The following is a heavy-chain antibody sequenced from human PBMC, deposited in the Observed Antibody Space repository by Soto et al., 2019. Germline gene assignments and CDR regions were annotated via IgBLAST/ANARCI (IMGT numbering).Heavy chain of an antibody. D-gene: IGHD5-12*01. V-gene: IGHV1-69*12. Sequence: QVQLVQSGAEVKKPGSSVKVSCKASGGTFSSYVISWVRQAPGQGLEWMGGIIPIFRTPDYAQKFQGRVTITADESTSTAYMELSSLRSEDTAVYYCARDKDRPRLGGNYYYIMDVWGQGTTVTVSS. CDR3: ARDKDRPRLGGNYYYIMDV. CDR2: IIPIFRTP. J-gene: IGHJ6*02. CDR1: GGTFSSYV.